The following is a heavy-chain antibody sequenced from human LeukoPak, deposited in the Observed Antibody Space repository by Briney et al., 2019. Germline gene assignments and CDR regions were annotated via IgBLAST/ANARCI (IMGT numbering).Heavy chain of an antibody. J-gene: IGHJ6*02. Sequence: VQPGRSLRLSCAASGFTFSSYAMHWVRQAPGKGLEWVAVISYDGSNKYYADSAKGRFTISRDNSKNTLYLQMSSLRAEDTAVYYCARDYVPYDSLYYGMDVWGQGTTVTVSS. V-gene: IGHV3-30-3*01. D-gene: IGHD3-22*01. CDR3: ARDYVPYDSLYYGMDV. CDR2: ISYDGSNK. CDR1: GFTFSSYA.